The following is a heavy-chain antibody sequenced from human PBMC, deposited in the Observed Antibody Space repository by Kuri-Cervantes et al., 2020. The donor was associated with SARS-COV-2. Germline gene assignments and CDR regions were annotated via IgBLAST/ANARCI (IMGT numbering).Heavy chain of an antibody. J-gene: IGHJ6*02. V-gene: IGHV1-46*01. CDR2: INPSGGGT. CDR3: ARDPTTVTTGIGMDV. D-gene: IGHD4-17*01. Sequence: ASVKVSCKASGYTFTPYYIHWVRQAPGQGLEWMGIINPSGGGTSHAQKFQGRVAVTRDTPTSTVYMELSSLRSEDTAVYYCARDPTTVTTGIGMDVWGQGTTVTVSS. CDR1: GYTFTPYY.